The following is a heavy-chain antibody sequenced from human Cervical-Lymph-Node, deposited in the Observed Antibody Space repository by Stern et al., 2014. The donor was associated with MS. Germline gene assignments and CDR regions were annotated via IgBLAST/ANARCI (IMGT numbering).Heavy chain of an antibody. V-gene: IGHV1-69*01. CDR3: ATTLVDISSGLVYYYVMDD. CDR2: IIPIFHTA. CDR1: GGTLTSYA. D-gene: IGHD2-2*01. J-gene: IGHJ6*02. Sequence: QVQLVQSGAEVKKPGSSVKVSCKASGGTLTSYAITWVRQAPGQGLEWMGGIIPIFHTANYAQKFQGRVAMTADESTNTAYMELSSLRYEDTAVYYCATTLVDISSGLVYYYVMDDWGQGTTVTVSS.